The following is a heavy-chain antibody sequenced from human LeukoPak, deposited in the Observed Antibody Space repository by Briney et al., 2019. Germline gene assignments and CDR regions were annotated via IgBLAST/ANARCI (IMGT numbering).Heavy chain of an antibody. CDR1: GYTFTSSG. D-gene: IGHD5-12*01. J-gene: IGHJ4*02. CDR2: IGAYNGNT. V-gene: IGHV1-18*01. CDR3: PRGSSGYSGYDAASDY. Sequence: ASVKVSCKASGYTFTSSGINWVRQAPGQGLEWMGWIGAYNGNTNYAQKFQGRVTMTIDTSTSTGYMELRSLISDDTAVYYCPRGSSGYSGYDAASDYWGQGTLVTVSS.